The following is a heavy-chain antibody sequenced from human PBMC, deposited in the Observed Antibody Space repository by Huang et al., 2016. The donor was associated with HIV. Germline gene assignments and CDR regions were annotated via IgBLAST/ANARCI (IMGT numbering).Heavy chain of an antibody. V-gene: IGHV1-69*13. CDR1: GGTFSKYA. J-gene: IGHJ4*02. CDR2: IIPRCGTP. Sequence: QVQLVQSGAEVKTPGSSVKVSCKASGGTFSKYAISWVRPAPGQGLEWMGVIIPRCGTPTYARKFQGRVTITADDATSTTYVEVSSLRSEDTALYYCARGQLGSYGDYDVLYWGQGTLVTVSS. D-gene: IGHD4-17*01. CDR3: ARGQLGSYGDYDVLY.